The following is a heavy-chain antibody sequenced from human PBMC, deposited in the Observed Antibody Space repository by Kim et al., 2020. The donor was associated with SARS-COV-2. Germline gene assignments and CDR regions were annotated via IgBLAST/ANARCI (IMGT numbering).Heavy chain of an antibody. CDR2: INHSGST. D-gene: IGHD6-13*01. Sequence: SETLSLTCAVYGGSFSGYYWSWIRQPPGKGLEWIGEINHSGSTNYNPSLKSRVTISVDTSKNQFSLKLSSVTAADTAVYYCARGRFGGIAAVGNLDYWG. CDR1: GGSFSGYY. CDR3: ARGRFGGIAAVGNLDY. V-gene: IGHV4-34*01. J-gene: IGHJ4*01.